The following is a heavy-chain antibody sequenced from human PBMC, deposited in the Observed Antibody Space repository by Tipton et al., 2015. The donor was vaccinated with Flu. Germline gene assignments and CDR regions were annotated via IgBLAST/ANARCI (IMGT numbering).Heavy chain of an antibody. J-gene: IGHJ4*02. CDR1: GGSISSYY. CDR2: IYTSGST. CDR3: ARGWQWLADAFDY. D-gene: IGHD6-19*01. V-gene: IGHV4-4*07. Sequence: TLSLTCTVSGGSISSYYWSWIRQPAGKGLEWIGRIYTSGSTNYNPSLKSRATISVDASKSRFSLKLSSVTAADTAVYYCARGWQWLADAFDYWGQGTLVTVSS.